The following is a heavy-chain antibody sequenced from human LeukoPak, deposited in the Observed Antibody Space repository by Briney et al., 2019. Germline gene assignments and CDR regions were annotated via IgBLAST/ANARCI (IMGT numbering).Heavy chain of an antibody. CDR2: INPSGGNT. D-gene: IGHD2-15*01. CDR1: EYTFTSYY. Sequence: ASVKVSCKASEYTFTSYYIQWVRQAPGQGLEWMGMINPSGGNTNYAQKFQGRVTMTRDTSTSTVYLDLSSLRSEDTAVYYCARDQYCSGGGCHYGMDVWGQGTTVTVSS. J-gene: IGHJ6*02. CDR3: ARDQYCSGGGCHYGMDV. V-gene: IGHV1-46*01.